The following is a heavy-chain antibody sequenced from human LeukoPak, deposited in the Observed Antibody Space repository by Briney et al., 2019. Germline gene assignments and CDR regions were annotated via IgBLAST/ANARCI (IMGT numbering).Heavy chain of an antibody. Sequence: GGSLRLSCAGSGFTFSDFWMTWVRQTPGKGLEWVANIKEDGTEKNLVDSVKGRFTISRDNTKNLLYLQMNSLRAEDMAVYYCARGTSALDYWGQGTLVTVSS. CDR2: IKEDGTEK. V-gene: IGHV3-7*01. CDR1: GFTFSDFW. CDR3: ARGTSALDY. J-gene: IGHJ4*02. D-gene: IGHD1-7*01.